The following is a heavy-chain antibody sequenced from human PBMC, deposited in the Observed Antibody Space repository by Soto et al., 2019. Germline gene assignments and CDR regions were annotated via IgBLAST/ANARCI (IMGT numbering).Heavy chain of an antibody. Sequence: EVQLLESGGGLVQPGGSLRLSCAASGFTFSSYAMSWVRQAPGKGLEWVSAISGSGGTTYYAASVKGRFTISRDNSKNTLYLQMNSLRAEDTAVYYCAKGYYYDSSGYYYRGFDYWGQGTLVTVSS. CDR3: AKGYYYDSSGYYYRGFDY. CDR2: ISGSGGTT. D-gene: IGHD3-22*01. J-gene: IGHJ4*02. CDR1: GFTFSSYA. V-gene: IGHV3-23*01.